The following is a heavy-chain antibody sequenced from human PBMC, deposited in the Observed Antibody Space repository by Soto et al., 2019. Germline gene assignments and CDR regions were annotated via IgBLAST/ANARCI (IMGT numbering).Heavy chain of an antibody. D-gene: IGHD3-10*01. J-gene: IGHJ6*02. CDR1: GGSISSYY. CDR2: IYYSGST. Sequence: SETRSLTCTVSGGSISSYYWSWIRQPPGKGLEWIGYIYYSGSTNYNPSLKSRVTISVDTSKNQFSLKLSSVTAADTAVYYCARGMVRGVKYYYGMDVWGQGTTVTVSS. V-gene: IGHV4-59*01. CDR3: ARGMVRGVKYYYGMDV.